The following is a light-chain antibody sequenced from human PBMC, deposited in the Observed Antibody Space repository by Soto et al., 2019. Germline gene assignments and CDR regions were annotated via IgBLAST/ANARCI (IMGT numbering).Light chain of an antibody. CDR1: QSVSSY. V-gene: IGKV3-20*01. CDR2: DAS. J-gene: IGKJ5*01. Sequence: VMTQSPATLSLSPWERASLSCRASQSVSSYLAWYQQKPGQAPRLLIYDASNRATGIPARFSGSGSGTDFTLTISRLEPEDFALYYCQHYGRSPITFGQGTRLEIK. CDR3: QHYGRSPIT.